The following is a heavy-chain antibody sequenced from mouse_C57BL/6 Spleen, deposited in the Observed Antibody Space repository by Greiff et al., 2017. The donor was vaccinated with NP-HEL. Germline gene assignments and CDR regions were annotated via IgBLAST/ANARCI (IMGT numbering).Heavy chain of an antibody. J-gene: IGHJ3*01. Sequence: QVQLQQSGAELVRPGTSVKMSCKASGYTFTNYWIGWVKQRPGHGLEWIGDIYPGGGYTNYNEKFKGKATLTADKSSTTAYMQFSSLTSDDSAIYYCARQGDGSSLAWFAYWGQGTLVTVSA. CDR2: IYPGGGYT. V-gene: IGHV1-63*01. CDR1: GYTFTNYW. CDR3: ARQGDGSSLAWFAY. D-gene: IGHD1-1*01.